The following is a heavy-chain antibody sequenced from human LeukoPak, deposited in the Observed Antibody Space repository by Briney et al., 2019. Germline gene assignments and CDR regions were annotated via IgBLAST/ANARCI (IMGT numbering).Heavy chain of an antibody. J-gene: IGHJ6*03. CDR2: INQSGST. D-gene: IGHD3-10*01. CDR1: GGSISNNY. V-gene: IGHV4-34*01. Sequence: PSETLSLTCAVYGGSISNNYWTWIRQPPGKGLEWIGEINQSGSTNYNPSLKSRVTISVDTSKNQLSLKLSSVTAADTAVYYCARGFGEFPYYMDVWGKGTTVTISS. CDR3: ARGFGEFPYYMDV.